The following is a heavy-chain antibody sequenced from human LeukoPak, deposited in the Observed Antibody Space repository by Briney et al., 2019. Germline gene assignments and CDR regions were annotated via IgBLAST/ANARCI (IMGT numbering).Heavy chain of an antibody. Sequence: PGGSLRLSCAASGFTFSNYWMSWVRQAPGKGLEWVANIKQGGSEKYYVDSVKGRFTIPRGNAKNSLYLQMNSLRGEDTAVYYCARARGYSDSSCYSDYWGQGAVVSVSS. V-gene: IGHV3-7*01. D-gene: IGHD3-22*01. CDR1: GFTFSNYW. CDR3: ARARGYSDSSCYSDY. CDR2: IKQGGSEK. J-gene: IGHJ4*02.